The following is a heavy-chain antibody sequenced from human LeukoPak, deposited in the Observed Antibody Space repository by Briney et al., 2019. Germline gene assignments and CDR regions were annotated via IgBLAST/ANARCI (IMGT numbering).Heavy chain of an antibody. CDR1: GFTFSSYA. Sequence: GGSLRLSCGASGFTFSSYAMNWVRQAPGKGLEWVSSISRSSSYIYYADSVKGRFTISRDNAKNSLYLQMNSLRAEDTAVYYCANDFWSGYSPNWFDPWGQGTLVTVSS. J-gene: IGHJ5*02. V-gene: IGHV3-21*01. D-gene: IGHD3-3*01. CDR2: ISRSSSYI. CDR3: ANDFWSGYSPNWFDP.